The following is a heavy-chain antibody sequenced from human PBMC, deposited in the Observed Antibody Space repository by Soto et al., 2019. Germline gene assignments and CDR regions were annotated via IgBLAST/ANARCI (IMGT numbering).Heavy chain of an antibody. V-gene: IGHV4-30-4*01. CDR3: ARDRHIWIKGHYGMDV. Sequence: QVQLQESGPGLVKPSQTLSLTCTVSGGSISSGDYYWSWIRQPPGKGLEWIGYIYYSGITYYNPSLKSRVTISVDTSKNQFSLNLSSVTAGDTAVYYCARDRHIWIKGHYGMDVWGPGTTVTVSS. CDR2: IYYSGIT. J-gene: IGHJ6*02. CDR1: GGSISSGDYY. D-gene: IGHD3-3*02.